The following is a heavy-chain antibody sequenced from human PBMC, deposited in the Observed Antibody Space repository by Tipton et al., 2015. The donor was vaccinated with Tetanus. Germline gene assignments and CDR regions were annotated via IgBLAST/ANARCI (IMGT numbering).Heavy chain of an antibody. Sequence: TLSLTCTVSGGSISTGGYSWNWIRQLPGKGLEWTGYIYDSGNTHYNPSLKSRVTISIDGSKTQFSLKLTSVTAADTAVYYCARNHPPRGYPYGGFHSWGQGTLVTVSS. V-gene: IGHV4-31*03. CDR2: IYDSGNT. J-gene: IGHJ4*02. D-gene: IGHD5-12*01. CDR1: GGSISTGGYS. CDR3: ARNHPPRGYPYGGFHS.